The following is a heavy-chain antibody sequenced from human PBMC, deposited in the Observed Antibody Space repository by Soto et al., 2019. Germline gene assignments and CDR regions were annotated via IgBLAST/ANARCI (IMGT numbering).Heavy chain of an antibody. Sequence: EVQLVQSGAEVKKPGESLKISCKGSGYSFSNDWIGWVRQMPGKGLEWMGIIYPGDSDTRYSPSFQGQVTISADTSISTAFLQWGSLKDSDTAIYYCARQLPVAGTGYFDVWGRGTRVTVSS. D-gene: IGHD6-19*01. CDR2: IYPGDSDT. CDR1: GYSFSNDW. V-gene: IGHV5-51*01. CDR3: ARQLPVAGTGYFDV. J-gene: IGHJ2*01.